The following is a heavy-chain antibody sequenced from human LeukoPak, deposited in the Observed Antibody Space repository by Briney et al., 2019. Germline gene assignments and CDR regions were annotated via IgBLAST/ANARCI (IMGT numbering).Heavy chain of an antibody. CDR1: GFTFSSYE. D-gene: IGHD3-10*01. CDR3: ARDLGYYYYYMDV. Sequence: GGSLRLSCAASGFTFSSYEMNWVRQAPGMGLVWVSRINTDGTTPTYADSVKGRFTISRDNAKSTLYLQMNSLRAEDTAVYYCARDLGYYYYYMDVWGRGTTVTVSS. CDR2: INTDGTTP. J-gene: IGHJ6*03. V-gene: IGHV3-74*01.